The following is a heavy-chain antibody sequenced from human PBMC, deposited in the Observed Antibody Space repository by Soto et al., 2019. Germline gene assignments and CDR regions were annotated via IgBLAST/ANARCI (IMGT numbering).Heavy chain of an antibody. CDR3: ARGGYSSTWSNLLDRSGLDV. J-gene: IGHJ6*02. CDR2: IVPLFRTT. CDR1: GGTFSSYA. D-gene: IGHD6-13*01. Sequence: QVQLVQSGAEAKKPGSSVKVSCKTSGGTFSSYAISWVRQAPGQGLEWMGGIVPLFRTTNYAQKFQGRVTITAGTSTYSAYMELSGLRSGDTAVYYCARGGYSSTWSNLLDRSGLDVWGQGTTVTVSS. V-gene: IGHV1-69*06.